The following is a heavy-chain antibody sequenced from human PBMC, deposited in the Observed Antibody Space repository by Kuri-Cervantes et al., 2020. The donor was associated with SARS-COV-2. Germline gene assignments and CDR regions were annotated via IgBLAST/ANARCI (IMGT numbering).Heavy chain of an antibody. CDR1: GGSISSSSYY. J-gene: IGHJ5*02. D-gene: IGHD6-13*01. V-gene: IGHV4-39*01. Sequence: ESLKISCTVSGGSISSSSYYWGWIRQPPGKGLEWIGSIYYSGSTYYNPSLKSRVTISVDTSKNQFSLKLSSVTAADTAVYYCARGFIAAAGTDNWLDPWGQGTLVTVSS. CDR2: IYYSGST. CDR3: ARGFIAAAGTDNWLDP.